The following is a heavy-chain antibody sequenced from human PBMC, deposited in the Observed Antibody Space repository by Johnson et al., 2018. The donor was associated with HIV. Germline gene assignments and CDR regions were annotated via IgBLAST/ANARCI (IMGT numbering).Heavy chain of an antibody. CDR2: INWNGGST. V-gene: IGHV3-20*04. Sequence: VQLVESGGGVVRPGGSLRLSCAASGFTFHDYGMNWVRQAPGKGLEWVSGINWNGGSTGYADSVKGRFTISRDNAKNSLHLQMNSLRAEDTAVYYCARDATPWGGDYVGYAFDLWGQGTLITVSS. CDR3: ARDATPWGGDYVGYAFDL. J-gene: IGHJ3*01. CDR1: GFTFHDYG. D-gene: IGHD4-17*01.